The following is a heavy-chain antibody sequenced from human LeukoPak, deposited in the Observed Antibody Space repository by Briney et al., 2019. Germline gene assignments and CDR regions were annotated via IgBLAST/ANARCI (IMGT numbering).Heavy chain of an antibody. D-gene: IGHD5-12*01. V-gene: IGHV3-21*04. J-gene: IGHJ4*02. CDR2: ISSSSSYI. CDR1: GFTFRTYS. CDR3: AKSSVNGYTGYVHPGVDY. Sequence: GGSLRLSCVASGFTFRTYSMNWVRQAPGKGLEWVSSISSSSSYIYYADSVKGRFTISRDNAKNSLYLQMNSLRAEDTAVYYCAKSSVNGYTGYVHPGVDYWGQGTLVTVSS.